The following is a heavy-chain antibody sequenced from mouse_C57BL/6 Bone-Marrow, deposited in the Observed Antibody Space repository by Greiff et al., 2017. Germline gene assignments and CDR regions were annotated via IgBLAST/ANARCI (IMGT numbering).Heavy chain of an antibody. J-gene: IGHJ4*01. D-gene: IGHD2-5*01. CDR2: FHPYNDDT. Sequence: QVQLQQSGAALVKPGASVKMSCKASGYTFTTYPIEWMKQNHGKSLEWIGNFHPYNDDTKYNEKFKGKATLTVAKSSSTVYLELSRLTSDDSAVYYCARGSNYESEIDYWGQGTSVTVSS. CDR3: ARGSNYESEIDY. V-gene: IGHV1-47*01. CDR1: GYTFTTYP.